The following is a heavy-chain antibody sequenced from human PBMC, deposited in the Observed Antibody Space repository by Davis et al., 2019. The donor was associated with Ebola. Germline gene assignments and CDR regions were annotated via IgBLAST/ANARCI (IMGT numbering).Heavy chain of an antibody. D-gene: IGHD4-17*01. CDR2: IIPIFGTA. V-gene: IGHV1-69*13. Sequence: SVKVSCKASVGTFSSYAISWVRQAPGQGLEWMGGIIPIFGTANYAQKFKGRVTITADESTSTAYMELSSLRSEDTAVYYCASDADGYGEYGAFDIWGQGTMVTVSS. J-gene: IGHJ3*02. CDR3: ASDADGYGEYGAFDI. CDR1: VGTFSSYA.